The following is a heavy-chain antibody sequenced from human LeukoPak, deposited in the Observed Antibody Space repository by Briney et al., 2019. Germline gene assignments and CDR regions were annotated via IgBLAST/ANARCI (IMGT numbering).Heavy chain of an antibody. V-gene: IGHV3-11*01. CDR2: ISDSGSTI. CDR3: ARGHYGMDV. Sequence: KPGGSLRLSCAASGFTFSDYYMSWIRQAPGKGLEWVSYISDSGSTIFYADSVKGRFAFSRDNAKNSLYLQMNSLRAEDAAVYYGARGHYGMDVWGQGTTVTVSS. CDR1: GFTFSDYY. J-gene: IGHJ6*02.